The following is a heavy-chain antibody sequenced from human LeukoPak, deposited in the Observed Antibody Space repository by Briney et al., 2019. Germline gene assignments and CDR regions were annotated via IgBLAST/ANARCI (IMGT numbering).Heavy chain of an antibody. Sequence: PSETLSLTCTVSGGSISSYYWSWIRQPPGKGLEWIGYIYYSGSTNYNPSLKSRVTISVDTSKNQFSLKLSSVTAADTAVYYCARLYSGYDLGVDYWGQGTLVTVSS. CDR1: GGSISSYY. V-gene: IGHV4-59*08. CDR2: IYYSGST. D-gene: IGHD5-12*01. J-gene: IGHJ4*02. CDR3: ARLYSGYDLGVDY.